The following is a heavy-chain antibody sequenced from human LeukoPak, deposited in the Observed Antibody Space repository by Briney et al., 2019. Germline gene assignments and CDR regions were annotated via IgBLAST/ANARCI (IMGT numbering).Heavy chain of an antibody. CDR1: GGSISSYY. Sequence: SETLSLTCTVSGGSISSYYWSWIRQPAGKGLEWIGRIYTSGSTNYNPSLKSLVTMSVGTSKNQFSLKLSSVTAADTAVYYCARTRHFYDSSGPKTPFFDYWGQGTLVTVSS. J-gene: IGHJ4*02. CDR3: ARTRHFYDSSGPKTPFFDY. V-gene: IGHV4-4*07. CDR2: IYTSGST. D-gene: IGHD3-22*01.